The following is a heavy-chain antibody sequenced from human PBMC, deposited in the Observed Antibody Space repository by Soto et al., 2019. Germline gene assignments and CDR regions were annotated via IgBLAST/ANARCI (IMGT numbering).Heavy chain of an antibody. J-gene: IGHJ3*02. CDR2: IYYSGST. D-gene: IGHD5-12*01. V-gene: IGHV4-39*01. CDR3: ARQVATGAFDI. Sequence: QLQLQESGPGLMKPSETLSLTCTVSGGSISSSSYYWGWIRQPPGKGLEWIGSIYYSGSTYYNPYLKSRVTISVDTSKNQFSLKLSSVTAADTAVYYCARQVATGAFDIWGQGTMVTVSS. CDR1: GGSISSSSYY.